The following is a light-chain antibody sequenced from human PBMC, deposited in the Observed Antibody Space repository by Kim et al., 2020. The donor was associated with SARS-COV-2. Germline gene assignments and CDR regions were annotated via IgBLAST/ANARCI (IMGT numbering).Light chain of an antibody. CDR1: NSDVGGYKY. CDR3: SAYAGSNNFV. CDR2: EVS. J-gene: IGLJ1*01. V-gene: IGLV2-8*01. Sequence: GQSVTVSCTETNSDVGGYKYVSWYQQHPNKAPKLMIYEVSKRPSGVPDCFSGSKSGSTASLTVSGLQAEDEADYYCSAYAGSNNFVFGTGTKVTVL.